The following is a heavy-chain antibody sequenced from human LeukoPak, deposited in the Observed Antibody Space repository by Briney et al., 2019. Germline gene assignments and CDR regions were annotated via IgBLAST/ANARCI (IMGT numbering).Heavy chain of an antibody. CDR1: GFTFSSHS. V-gene: IGHV3-48*01. CDR2: ISDDSYNI. J-gene: IGHJ4*02. D-gene: IGHD3-3*01. CDR3: ARHTRASQYYFDY. Sequence: GGSLRLSCAASGFTFSSHSMSWVRQAPGRGLEWISFISDDSYNIDYADSARGRFTVSRDNAKNSLYLQMNSLRAEDTAVYYCARHTRASQYYFDYWGQGTLVTVSS.